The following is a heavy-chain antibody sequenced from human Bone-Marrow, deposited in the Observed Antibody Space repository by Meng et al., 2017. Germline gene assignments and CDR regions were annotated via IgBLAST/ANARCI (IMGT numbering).Heavy chain of an antibody. D-gene: IGHD3-10*01. CDR1: GFTFSSYW. J-gene: IGHJ4*02. V-gene: IGHV3-33*08. CDR2: IWYDGSNE. CDR3: ARTNYYGSGSYLDY. Sequence: GESLKISCAASGFTFSSYWMHWVRQAPGKGLEWVSVIWYDGSNEYYADSVKGRFTISRDNSKNTLYLQMNSLRAEDTAVYYCARTNYYGSGSYLDYWGQGTLVTVSS.